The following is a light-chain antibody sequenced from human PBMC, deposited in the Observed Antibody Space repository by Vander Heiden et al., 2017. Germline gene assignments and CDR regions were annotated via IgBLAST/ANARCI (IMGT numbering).Light chain of an antibody. J-gene: IGKJ1*01. V-gene: IGKV4-1*01. CDR3: QQYDSTPRT. Sequence: DIVLIESPASLAVSLGERATNHRKPSQCAFYSSNSKSYLAWYQQKPGQPPKLLIYGASTRESGVPDRFSGSGSGTDFTLTISSLQAEDVAVYYCQQYDSTPRTFGRGTKVEIK. CDR2: GAS. CDR1: QCAFYSSNSKSY.